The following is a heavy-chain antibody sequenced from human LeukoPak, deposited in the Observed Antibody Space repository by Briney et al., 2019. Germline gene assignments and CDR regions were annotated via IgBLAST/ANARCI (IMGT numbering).Heavy chain of an antibody. CDR2: IYHSGSA. V-gene: IGHV4-38-2*02. D-gene: IGHD2-2*02. CDR1: GYSITSGYN. CDR3: VRYCSSTTCYTRAVDY. J-gene: IGHJ4*02. Sequence: PSETLSLTCTVSGYSITSGYNWAWIRQPPGKVLEWIGSIYHSGSAYYNPSLKSRVTISVDTSKNHFSLKLSSMTAADTAVYYCVRYCSSTTCYTRAVDYWGQGTLVTVSS.